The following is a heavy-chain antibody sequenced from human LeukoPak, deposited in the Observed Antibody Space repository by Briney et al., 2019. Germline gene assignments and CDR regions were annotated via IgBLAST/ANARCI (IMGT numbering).Heavy chain of an antibody. CDR3: ARQISDYYYYYMDV. Sequence: PSETLSLTCTVSGGSISSSNYYWGWIRQPPGKGLEWIGTIYYSGTTYYNPSLDSRVTIFEDTSKNQFSLMLTSVTAADTAVYYCARQISDYYYYYMDVWGKGTTVTVSS. D-gene: IGHD2-15*01. CDR2: IYYSGTT. J-gene: IGHJ6*03. V-gene: IGHV4-39*01. CDR1: GGSISSSNYY.